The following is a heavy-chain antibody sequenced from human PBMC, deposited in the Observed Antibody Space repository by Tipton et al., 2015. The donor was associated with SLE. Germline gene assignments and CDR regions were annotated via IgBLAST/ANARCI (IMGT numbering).Heavy chain of an antibody. CDR2: CYYSGST. J-gene: IGHJ6*02. CDR3: ARHGEVGAKGMDV. V-gene: IGHV4-39*01. Sequence: TLSLTCTVSGGSISSSSYYWGWIRQPPGKGLEWIGSCYYSGSTYSKPSLKSRVTISVDTSKNQFSLKLSSVTAADTAVYYCARHGEVGAKGMDVWGQGTTVTVSS. CDR1: GGSISSSSYY. D-gene: IGHD1-26*01.